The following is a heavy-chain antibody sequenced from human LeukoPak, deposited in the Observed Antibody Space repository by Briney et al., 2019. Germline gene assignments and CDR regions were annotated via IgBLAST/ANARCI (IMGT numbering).Heavy chain of an antibody. D-gene: IGHD3-16*02. Sequence: SVKVSCKSSGGTFTTYAVSWVRQTPGQGLEWMGRIIPVLDIADYAQNFQDRVTITADKSTSTAYMELSSLRSEDTAVYYCARGRDPYVWGSYRPNGNFDYWGQGTLVTVSS. J-gene: IGHJ4*02. CDR2: IIPVLDIA. V-gene: IGHV1-69*04. CDR1: GGTFTTYA. CDR3: ARGRDPYVWGSYRPNGNFDY.